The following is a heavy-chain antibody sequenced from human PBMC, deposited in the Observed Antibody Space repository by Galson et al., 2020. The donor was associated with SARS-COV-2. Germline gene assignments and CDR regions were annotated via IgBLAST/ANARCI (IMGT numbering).Heavy chain of an antibody. Sequence: GESLKISCAASGFSFSNYALNWVRQAPGKGLEWVAVISSDGDNKYYGDSVKGRFTISRDNSKNILYLQMNSLTTEDTSVYYCARYGSGWTFDYWGQETLVTVSS. V-gene: IGHV3-30-3*01. CDR1: GFSFSNYA. D-gene: IGHD6-19*01. J-gene: IGHJ4*02. CDR3: ARYGSGWTFDY. CDR2: ISSDGDNK.